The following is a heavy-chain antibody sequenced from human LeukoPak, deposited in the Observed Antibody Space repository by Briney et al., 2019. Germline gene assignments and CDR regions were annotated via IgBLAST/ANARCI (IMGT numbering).Heavy chain of an antibody. CDR1: GFTFSSYT. D-gene: IGHD3-10*01. CDR3: ARKAYGSGKYFVVY. CDR2: IDSVSSAI. Sequence: GGSLRLSCAASGFTFSSYTMSWVRQAPGKGLEWYSYIDSVSSAIYYTDSVRGRFTIPRDNAKSSLYLEMNSLTVEDTAVYYCARKAYGSGKYFVVYWGQGTLVTVSS. J-gene: IGHJ4*02. V-gene: IGHV3-48*01.